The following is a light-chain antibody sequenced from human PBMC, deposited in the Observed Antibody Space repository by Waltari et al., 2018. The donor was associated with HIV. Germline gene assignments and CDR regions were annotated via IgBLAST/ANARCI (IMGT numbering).Light chain of an antibody. V-gene: IGLV2-14*03. CDR2: EVN. J-gene: IGLJ2*01. CDR1: NSDIGTYNY. CDR3: SSYTATKILV. Sequence: GTNSDIGTYNYVSWYQQQSGKAPRLLISEVNNRPSGVSNRFSGSKAGNTASLSISGLQAEDEGKYYCSSYTATKILVFGGGTDVTVL.